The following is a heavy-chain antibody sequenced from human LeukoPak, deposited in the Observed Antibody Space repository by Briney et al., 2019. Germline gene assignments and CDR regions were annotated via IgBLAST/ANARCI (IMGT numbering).Heavy chain of an antibody. CDR1: GFTFSSYE. J-gene: IGHJ4*02. CDR3: ARDHLGGYR. D-gene: IGHD3-16*01. Sequence: GGSLRLSCAASGFTFSSYEMNWVRQAPGKGLEWVSYISSSGSTIYYADSVKGRFTISRDNAKNSQYLQMNSLRAEDTAVYYCARDHLGGYRWGQGTLVTVSS. V-gene: IGHV3-48*03. CDR2: ISSSGSTI.